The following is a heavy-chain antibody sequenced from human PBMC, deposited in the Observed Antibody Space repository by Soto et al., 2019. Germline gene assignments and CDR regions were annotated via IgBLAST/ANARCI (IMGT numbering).Heavy chain of an antibody. CDR2: ISWNSGSI. CDR1: GFTFDDYA. J-gene: IGHJ5*02. Sequence: GGSLRLSCAASGFTFDDYAMHWVRQAPGKGLEWVSGISWNSGSIGYADSVKGRFTISRDNAKNSLYLQMNSLRAEDTALYYCAKDDYSRRWFDRGWFDTWGQGTLVTVSS. V-gene: IGHV3-9*01. D-gene: IGHD6-13*01. CDR3: AKDDYSRRWFDRGWFDT.